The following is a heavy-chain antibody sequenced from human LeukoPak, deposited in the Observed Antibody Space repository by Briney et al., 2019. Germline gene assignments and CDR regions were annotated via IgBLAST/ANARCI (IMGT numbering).Heavy chain of an antibody. J-gene: IGHJ4*02. CDR3: ARVRYSGNRARPAPDRYFDY. V-gene: IGHV4-38-2*02. CDR2: IYHSGRT. D-gene: IGHD4-23*01. Sequence: PSETLSLTCTVSAYSISSDFYWGWIRQPPGKGVEWIGGIYHSGRTYYNPSLKSRVTISVDTSKNQFSLKPSSVTAADTAMYYCARVRYSGNRARPAPDRYFDYSGPRTLVTVSS. CDR1: AYSISSDFY.